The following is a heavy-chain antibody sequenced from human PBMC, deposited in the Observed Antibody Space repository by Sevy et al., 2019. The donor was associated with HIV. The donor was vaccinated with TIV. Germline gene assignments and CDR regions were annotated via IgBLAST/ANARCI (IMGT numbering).Heavy chain of an antibody. Sequence: SETLSLTCTVSGGSISSSSYYWGWIRQPPGKGLEWIGSIYYSGSTYYNPSLKSRVTISVDTSKNQLSLKLSSVTAADTAVYYCARHNRIGIVGATTYYYYGMDVWGQGTTVTVSS. J-gene: IGHJ6*02. CDR2: IYYSGST. CDR3: ARHNRIGIVGATTYYYYGMDV. CDR1: GGSISSSSYY. D-gene: IGHD1-26*01. V-gene: IGHV4-39*01.